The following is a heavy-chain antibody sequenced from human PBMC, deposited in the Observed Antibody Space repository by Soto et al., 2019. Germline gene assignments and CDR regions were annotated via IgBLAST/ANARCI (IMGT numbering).Heavy chain of an antibody. CDR1: GFTVSTNF. V-gene: IGHV3-66*01. J-gene: IGHJ6*02. D-gene: IGHD5-18*01. CDR3: ARARMHLWPNYYDDGLDV. CDR2: IYSGGST. Sequence: EVQLVESGGTLVQPGGSLQLSCAASGFTVSTNFMTWVRQAPGKGLEWVSVIYSGGSTFYADSVKGRFTITRDNSKNTLYFQMNSLRVEDTAVYYCARARMHLWPNYYDDGLDVWGQGTMVTVSS.